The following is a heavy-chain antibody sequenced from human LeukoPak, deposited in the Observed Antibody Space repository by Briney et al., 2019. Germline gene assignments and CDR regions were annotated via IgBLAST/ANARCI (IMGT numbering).Heavy chain of an antibody. J-gene: IGHJ3*02. CDR2: ISGSGVSA. V-gene: IGHV3-23*01. CDR3: ARVGSGSYERYGFDI. CDR1: GFTFSSYA. D-gene: IGHD1-26*01. Sequence: PGGSLRLSCVVSGFTFSSYAMSWVRQAPGKGLEWVSAISGSGVSAYYADSVKGRFTISRDNSMNTMYLQMNSLRAEDTAIYYCARVGSGSYERYGFDIWGQGTMVTVSS.